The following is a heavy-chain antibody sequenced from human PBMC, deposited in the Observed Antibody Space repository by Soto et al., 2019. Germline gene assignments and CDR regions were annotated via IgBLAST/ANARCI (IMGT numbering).Heavy chain of an antibody. V-gene: IGHV4-30-2*01. CDR2: IYHSGST. Sequence: SETLSLTCAVSGGSISSGGYSWSWIRQPPGKGLEWIGYIYHSGSTYYNPSLKSRVTISVDRSKNQFSLKLSSVTAADTAVYYCARVEVGATNFDYWGQGTLVTVSS. CDR1: GGSISSGGYS. D-gene: IGHD1-26*01. J-gene: IGHJ4*02. CDR3: ARVEVGATNFDY.